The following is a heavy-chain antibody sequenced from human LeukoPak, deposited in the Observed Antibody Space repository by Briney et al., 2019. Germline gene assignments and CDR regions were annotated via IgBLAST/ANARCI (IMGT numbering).Heavy chain of an antibody. J-gene: IGHJ4*02. V-gene: IGHV1-18*01. CDR2: ISAYNGNT. CDR3: ARVGSYSGSYYDDY. D-gene: IGHD1-26*01. Sequence: VASVKASCKASGYTFTSYGISWVRQAPGQGLEWMGWISAYNGNTNYAQKLQGRVTMTTDTSTSTAYMELRSLRSDDTAVYYCARVGSYSGSYYDDYWGQGTLVTVSS. CDR1: GYTFTSYG.